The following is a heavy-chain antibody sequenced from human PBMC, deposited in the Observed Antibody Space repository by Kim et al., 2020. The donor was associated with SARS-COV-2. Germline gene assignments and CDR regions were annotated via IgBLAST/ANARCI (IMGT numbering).Heavy chain of an antibody. Sequence: SPSFQGQVTISADKSISTAYLQWSSLKASDTAMYYCASSGYSYGWDYFDYWGQGTLVTVSS. D-gene: IGHD5-18*01. J-gene: IGHJ4*02. CDR3: ASSGYSYGWDYFDY. V-gene: IGHV5-51*01.